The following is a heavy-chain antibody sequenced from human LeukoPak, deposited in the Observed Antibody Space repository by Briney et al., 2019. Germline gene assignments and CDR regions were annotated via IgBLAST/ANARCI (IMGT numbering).Heavy chain of an antibody. J-gene: IGHJ4*02. D-gene: IGHD3-22*01. V-gene: IGHV3-33*01. CDR2: IWYDGSGK. CDR1: GFTFSSYG. CDR3: AREPPDYDSSGYYDF. Sequence: GGSLRLSCTASGFTFSSYGMHWVRQAPGKGLEWVAVIWYDGSGKYYADSVKGRFATSRDNSRNTLYLEMNSLRAEDTAVYYCAREPPDYDSSGYYDFWGQGALVTISS.